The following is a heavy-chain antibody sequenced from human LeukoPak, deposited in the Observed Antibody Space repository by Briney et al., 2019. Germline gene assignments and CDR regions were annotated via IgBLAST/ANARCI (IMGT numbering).Heavy chain of an antibody. CDR1: GHTFSSYW. D-gene: IGHD6-19*01. CDR2: INSDGSST. V-gene: IGHV3-74*01. Sequence: PGGSLRLSCAASGHTFSSYWMHWVRQAPGKGLVWVSRINSDGSSTSYADSVKGRFTISRDNAKNTLYLQMNSLRAEDTAVYYCARVSGLVGFDYWGQGTLVTVSS. CDR3: ARVSGLVGFDY. J-gene: IGHJ4*02.